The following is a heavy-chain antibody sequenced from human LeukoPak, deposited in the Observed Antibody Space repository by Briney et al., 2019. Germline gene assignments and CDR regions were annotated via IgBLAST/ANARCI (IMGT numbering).Heavy chain of an antibody. V-gene: IGHV3-33*01. CDR2: IWYDGSNK. D-gene: IGHD2/OR15-2a*01. CDR1: GFTFSSYG. CDR3: AREGPRGNSQSDY. Sequence: GGSLRLSCAASGFTFSSYGMHWVRQAPGKGLEWVALIWYDGSNKYYADSVKGRLTISRDNSKNTLYLQMNSLRAEDTAVYYCAREGPRGNSQSDYWGQGTLVTVSS. J-gene: IGHJ4*02.